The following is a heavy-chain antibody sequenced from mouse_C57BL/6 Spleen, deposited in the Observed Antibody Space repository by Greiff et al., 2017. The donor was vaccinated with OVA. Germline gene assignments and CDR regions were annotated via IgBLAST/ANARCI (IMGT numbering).Heavy chain of an antibody. D-gene: IGHD1-1*01. V-gene: IGHV1-64*01. CDR2: IHPNSGST. CDR1: GYTFTSYW. Sequence: QVQLQQSGAELVKPGASVKLSCKASGYTFTSYWMHWVKQRPGQGLEWIGMIHPNSGSTNYNEKFKSKATLTVDKSSSTAYMQLSSLTSEDSAVYYCAITTVVPWDYWGQGTTLTVSS. CDR3: AITTVVPWDY. J-gene: IGHJ2*01.